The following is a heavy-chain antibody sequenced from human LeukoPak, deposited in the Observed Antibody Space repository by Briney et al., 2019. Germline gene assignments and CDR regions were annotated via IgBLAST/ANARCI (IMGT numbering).Heavy chain of an antibody. D-gene: IGHD3-16*02. CDR3: AREGHGWYYDYVWGSYRYTGDAFDI. CDR2: INPSGGST. J-gene: IGHJ3*02. Sequence: GASVKVSCKASGYTFTSYYMHWVRQAPGQGLEWMGIINPSGGSTSYAQKFQGRVTMTRDMSTSTVYMELSSLRSEDTAVYYCAREGHGWYYDYVWGSYRYTGDAFDIWGQGTMVTVSS. V-gene: IGHV1-46*01. CDR1: GYTFTSYY.